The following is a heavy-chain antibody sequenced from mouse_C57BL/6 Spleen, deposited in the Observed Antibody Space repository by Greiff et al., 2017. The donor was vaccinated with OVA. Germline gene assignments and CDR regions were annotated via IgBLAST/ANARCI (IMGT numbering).Heavy chain of an antibody. J-gene: IGHJ3*01. CDR2: IYPGNSDT. CDR3: TSDYYGSSYGFAY. D-gene: IGHD1-1*01. V-gene: IGHV1-5*01. CDR1: GYTFTSYW. Sequence: EVQLQQSGTVLARPGASVKMSCKTSGYTFTSYWMHWVKQRPGQGLEWIGAIYPGNSDTSYNQKFKGKAKLTAVTSASTAYMELSSLTNEDSAVYYCTSDYYGSSYGFAYWGQGTLVTVSA.